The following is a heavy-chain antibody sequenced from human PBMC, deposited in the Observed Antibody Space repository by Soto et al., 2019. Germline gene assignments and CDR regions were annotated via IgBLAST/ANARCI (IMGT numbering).Heavy chain of an antibody. Sequence: GGSLRLSCAASGFTFSSYWMHWVRQAPGKGLVWVSYISSSSSYTNYADSVKGRFTISRDNAKNSLYLQMNSLRAEDTAVYYCARDHHRYSGYDYVDYWGQGTLVTVSS. CDR2: ISSSSSYT. CDR3: ARDHHRYSGYDYVDY. CDR1: GFTFSSYW. V-gene: IGHV3-11*05. J-gene: IGHJ4*02. D-gene: IGHD5-12*01.